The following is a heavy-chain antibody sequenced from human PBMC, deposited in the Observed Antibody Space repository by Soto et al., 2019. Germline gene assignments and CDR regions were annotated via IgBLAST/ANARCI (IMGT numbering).Heavy chain of an antibody. CDR3: ARDPRVVVGATQNYYYGMDV. CDR2: IIPIFGTA. CDR1: GGTFSSYA. V-gene: IGHV1-69*13. J-gene: IGHJ6*02. Sequence: ASVKVSCKASGGTFSSYAISWVRQAPGQGLEWMGGIIPIFGTANYAQKFQGRVTITADESTSTAYMDPSSLRSEDTAVYYCARDPRVVVGATQNYYYGMDVWGQGTTVTVSS. D-gene: IGHD2-15*01.